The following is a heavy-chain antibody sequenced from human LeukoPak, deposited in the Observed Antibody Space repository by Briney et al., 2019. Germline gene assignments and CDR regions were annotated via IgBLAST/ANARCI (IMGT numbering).Heavy chain of an antibody. Sequence: SETLSLTCTVSGGSISSYYWSWIRQPPGKGLEWIGYIYYSGSTNYNPSLKSRVTISVDTSKNQFSLKLSSVTAADTAVYYCARDYYYDSSGYYTSDAFDIWGQGTMVTVSS. D-gene: IGHD3-22*01. J-gene: IGHJ3*02. CDR2: IYYSGST. CDR3: ARDYYYDSSGYYTSDAFDI. CDR1: GGSISSYY. V-gene: IGHV4-59*12.